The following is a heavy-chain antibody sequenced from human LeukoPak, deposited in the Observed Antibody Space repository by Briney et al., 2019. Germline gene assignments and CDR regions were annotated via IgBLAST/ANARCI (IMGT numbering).Heavy chain of an antibody. CDR1: GFTFSSYS. CDR3: AVNYDFWSGYQDNDNY. V-gene: IGHV3-21*01. J-gene: IGHJ4*02. CDR2: ISSSSSYI. D-gene: IGHD3-3*01. Sequence: GGSLRLSCAASGFTFSSYSVNWVRQAPGKGLEWVSSISSSSSYIYYADSVKGRFTISRDNAKNSLYLQMNSLRAEDTAVYYCAVNYDFWSGYQDNDNYWGQGTLVTVSS.